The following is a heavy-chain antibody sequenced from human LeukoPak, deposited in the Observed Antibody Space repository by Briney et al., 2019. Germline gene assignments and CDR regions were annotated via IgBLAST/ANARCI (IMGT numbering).Heavy chain of an antibody. D-gene: IGHD6-19*01. Sequence: GGSLRLSCAASGFTFSSYAMSWVRQAPGKGLEWVSAISGSGGSTYYADSVKGRFTISRDNSKNTLYLQMNSLRAEDTAVYYCARDIGWYRGFDYWGQGTLVTVSS. CDR2: ISGSGGST. CDR3: ARDIGWYRGFDY. CDR1: GFTFSSYA. J-gene: IGHJ4*02. V-gene: IGHV3-23*01.